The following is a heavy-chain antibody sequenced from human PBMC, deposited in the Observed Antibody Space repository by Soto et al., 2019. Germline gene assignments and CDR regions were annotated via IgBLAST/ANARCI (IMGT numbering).Heavy chain of an antibody. CDR2: ISAYNGNT. CDR3: ARDLLELRVYYYGMDV. J-gene: IGHJ6*02. D-gene: IGHD1-7*01. Sequence: QVQLVQSGAEVKKPGASVKVSCKASGYTFTSYGISWVRRAPGQGLEWMGWISAYNGNTNYAQKLQGKGTMTTDTSTSTAYMELRSLRSDDTAVYYCARDLLELRVYYYGMDVWGQGTTVTVSS. V-gene: IGHV1-18*01. CDR1: GYTFTSYG.